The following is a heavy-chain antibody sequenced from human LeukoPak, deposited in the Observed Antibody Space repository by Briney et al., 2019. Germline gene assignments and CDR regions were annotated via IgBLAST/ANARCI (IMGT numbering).Heavy chain of an antibody. CDR2: IYYSGST. CDR3: ASLPRITMIVVAKPPVD. Sequence: SQTLSLTCTVSGGSISSSSYYWGWIRQPPGKGLEWIGSIYYSGSTYYNPSLKSRVTISVDTSKNQFSLKLSSVTAADTAVYYCASLPRITMIVVAKPPVDWGQGTLVTVSS. V-gene: IGHV4-39*07. D-gene: IGHD3-22*01. J-gene: IGHJ4*02. CDR1: GGSISSSSYY.